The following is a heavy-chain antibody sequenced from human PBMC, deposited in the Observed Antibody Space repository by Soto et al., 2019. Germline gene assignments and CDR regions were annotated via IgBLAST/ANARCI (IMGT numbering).Heavy chain of an antibody. J-gene: IGHJ4*02. CDR3: ASVPKVITSFYFDY. D-gene: IGHD3-22*01. Sequence: SETLSLTCTVSGGSISSGGYYWSWIRQHPGKGLEWIGYIYYSGSTYYNPSLKSRVTIPVDTSKNQFSLKLSSVTAADTAVYYCASVPKVITSFYFDYWGQGTLVTVSS. CDR2: IYYSGST. V-gene: IGHV4-31*03. CDR1: GGSISSGGYY.